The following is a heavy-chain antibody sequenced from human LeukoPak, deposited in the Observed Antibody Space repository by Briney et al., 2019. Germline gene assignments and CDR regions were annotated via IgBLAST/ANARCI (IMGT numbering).Heavy chain of an antibody. CDR1: GFTVSSNF. Sequence: PGGSLRLSCAASGFTVSSNFMSWVRQAPGKGLEWVSVIYSGVTTYYADSVKGRFTISRDNSKNTLYLQMDSLRAEDTAVYFCARVGALSSSWLLYWGQGTLVTVSS. V-gene: IGHV3-66*01. D-gene: IGHD6-13*01. J-gene: IGHJ4*02. CDR2: IYSGVTT. CDR3: ARVGALSSSWLLY.